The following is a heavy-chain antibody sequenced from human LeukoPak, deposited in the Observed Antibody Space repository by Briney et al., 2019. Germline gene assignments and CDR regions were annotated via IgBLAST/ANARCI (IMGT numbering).Heavy chain of an antibody. CDR3: ARYSRYCSSTSCRAWFDP. V-gene: IGHV4-34*01. J-gene: IGHJ5*02. CDR2: INHSGST. CDR1: GGSFSGYY. D-gene: IGHD2-2*01. Sequence: SETLSLTCAVYGGSFSGYYWSWIRQPPGKGLEWIGEINHSGSTNYNPSLKGRVTISVDTSKNQFSLKLSSVTAADTAVYYCARYSRYCSSTSCRAWFDPWGQGTLVTVSS.